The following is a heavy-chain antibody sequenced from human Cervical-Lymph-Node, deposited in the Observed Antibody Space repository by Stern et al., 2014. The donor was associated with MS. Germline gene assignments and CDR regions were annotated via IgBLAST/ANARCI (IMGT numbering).Heavy chain of an antibody. Sequence: QLVQSGPEMKKPGTSVNVSCKASGFTFTSSTVQWVRQARGQRLEWVGWIVVGSGKTNYAQKLQGRVTILRGMSNDTAYMELSSLRSDDTAIYYCAAVSTWGPWGQGTPVTVSS. D-gene: IGHD3-16*01. CDR3: AAVSTWGP. V-gene: IGHV1-58*03. J-gene: IGHJ4*02. CDR2: IVVGSGKT. CDR1: GFTFTSST.